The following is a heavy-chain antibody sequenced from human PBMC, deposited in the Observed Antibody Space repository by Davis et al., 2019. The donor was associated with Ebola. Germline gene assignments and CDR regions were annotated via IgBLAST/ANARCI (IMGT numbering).Heavy chain of an antibody. CDR3: ARDREIEYSSSRPLVGGGYYYGMDV. CDR1: GFTFSSYW. J-gene: IGHJ6*02. CDR2: INSDGSST. D-gene: IGHD6-6*01. Sequence: GESLKISCAASGFTFSSYWMHWVRQAPGKGLVWVSRINSDGSSTSYADSVKGRFTISRDNAKNSLYLQMNSLRAEDTAVYYCARDREIEYSSSRPLVGGGYYYGMDVWGQGTTVTVSS. V-gene: IGHV3-74*01.